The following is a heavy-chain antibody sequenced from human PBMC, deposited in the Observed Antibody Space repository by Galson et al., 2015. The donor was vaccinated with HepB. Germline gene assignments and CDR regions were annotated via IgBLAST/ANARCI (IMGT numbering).Heavy chain of an antibody. D-gene: IGHD3-10*01. CDR3: ARVKEGRGYFDY. CDR1: GDSISNDRW. V-gene: IGHV4-4*02. J-gene: IGHJ4*02. CDR2: AYHSGGT. Sequence: ETLSLTCAVSGDSISNDRWWSWVRQPPGEGLEWIGEAYHSGGTNYRPSLKSRVTISVDKSKNQFSLKLTSVTAADTAVYYCARVKEGRGYFDYWGQGTLVTVSS.